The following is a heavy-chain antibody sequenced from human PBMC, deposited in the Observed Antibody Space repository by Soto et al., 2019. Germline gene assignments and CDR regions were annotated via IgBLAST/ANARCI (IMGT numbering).Heavy chain of an antibody. J-gene: IGHJ6*02. D-gene: IGHD5-18*01. V-gene: IGHV3-30-3*01. CDR2: ISYDGSNK. CDR3: ARECSYGYVVGGMDV. Sequence: QVQLVESGGGVVQPGRSLRLSCAASGFTFSSYAMHWVRQAPGKGLEWVAVISYDGSNKYYADSVKGRFTISRGNSKNTLYLQMNSLRAEDTAVYYCARECSYGYVVGGMDVWGQGTTVTVSS. CDR1: GFTFSSYA.